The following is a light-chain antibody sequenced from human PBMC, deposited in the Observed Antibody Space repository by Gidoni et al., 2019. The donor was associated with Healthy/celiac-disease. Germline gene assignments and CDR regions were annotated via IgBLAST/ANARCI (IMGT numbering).Light chain of an antibody. V-gene: IGLV2-14*03. Sequence: QSALTPPASVSGSPGQSITISCTGTSSDVGGYNYVSWYQQHPGKAPKLMIDDVSNRPSGVSNRFSGSKSGNTASLTISGLQAEDEADYYCSSYTSSSTRVFGGGTKLTVL. J-gene: IGLJ2*01. CDR3: SSYTSSSTRV. CDR2: DVS. CDR1: SSDVGGYNY.